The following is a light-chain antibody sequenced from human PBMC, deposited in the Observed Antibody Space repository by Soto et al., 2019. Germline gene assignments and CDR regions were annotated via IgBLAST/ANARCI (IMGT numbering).Light chain of an antibody. J-gene: IGLJ3*02. CDR1: SGHSSYI. CDR2: LEGSGSY. Sequence: QSVLTQSSSASASPGSSVKLTCTLSSGHSSYIIACHQQQPGKGPRYLMKLEGSGSYHKGSAVPDRVSGSSTGADRYLTIPHLQFEDEADYYCETWGSNTWVFGGGTKLTVL. V-gene: IGLV4-60*02. CDR3: ETWGSNTWV.